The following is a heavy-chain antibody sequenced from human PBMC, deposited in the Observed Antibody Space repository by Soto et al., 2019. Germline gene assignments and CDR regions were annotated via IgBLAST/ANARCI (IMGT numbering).Heavy chain of an antibody. CDR2: INHSGST. CDR1: GGSFIGYY. D-gene: IGHD6-13*01. V-gene: IGHV4-34*01. CDR3: ARRSYSSSGDFDY. Sequence: SETLSHTCAVYGGSFIGYYWSWIRQPPGKGLEWIGEINHSGSTNYNPSLKSRVTISVDTSKNQFSLKLSSVTAADTAVYYCARRSYSSSGDFDYWGQGTLVTVSS. J-gene: IGHJ4*02.